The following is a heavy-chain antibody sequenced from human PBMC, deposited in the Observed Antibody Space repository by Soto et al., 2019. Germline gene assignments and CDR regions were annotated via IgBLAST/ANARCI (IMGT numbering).Heavy chain of an antibody. Sequence: PSETLSLTCTVSGGSINAYYWSWIRQPPGKGLEWIGFIYYSGSTSYNPSLKSRVTISVDTSKNQFSLKLSSVTAADTAVYYCARGLRYVWYFDYWGQGTLVTVSS. CDR1: GGSINAYY. J-gene: IGHJ4*02. CDR2: IYYSGST. V-gene: IGHV4-59*12. D-gene: IGHD3-9*01. CDR3: ARGLRYVWYFDY.